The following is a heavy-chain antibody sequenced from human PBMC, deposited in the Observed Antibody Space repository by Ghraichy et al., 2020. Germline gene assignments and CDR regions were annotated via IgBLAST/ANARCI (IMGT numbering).Heavy chain of an antibody. Sequence: GGSLRLSCAASGFTFSSYSMNWVRQAPGKGLEWVSYISSSSSTIYYADSVKGRFTISRDNAKNSLYLQMNSLRAEDTAVYYCAREMATPGHVFDYWGQGTLVTVSS. V-gene: IGHV3-48*01. J-gene: IGHJ4*02. CDR3: AREMATPGHVFDY. CDR2: ISSSSSTI. CDR1: GFTFSSYS. D-gene: IGHD5-24*01.